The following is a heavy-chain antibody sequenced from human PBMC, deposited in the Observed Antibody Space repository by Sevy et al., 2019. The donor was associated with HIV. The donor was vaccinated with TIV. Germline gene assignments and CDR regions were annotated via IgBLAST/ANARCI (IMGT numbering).Heavy chain of an antibody. Sequence: GGSLRLSCADSGVTFSSYAMSWVRQAPGKGLEWVSTISGHGGSTYYAGAVKGRFTISRDNSKKMVYLQMNSLRAEDTAVYDCAKDSGISAQIVVALRYWGQGTQVTVSS. D-gene: IGHD3-22*01. J-gene: IGHJ4*02. V-gene: IGHV3-23*01. CDR1: GVTFSSYA. CDR3: AKDSGISAQIVVALRY. CDR2: ISGHGGST.